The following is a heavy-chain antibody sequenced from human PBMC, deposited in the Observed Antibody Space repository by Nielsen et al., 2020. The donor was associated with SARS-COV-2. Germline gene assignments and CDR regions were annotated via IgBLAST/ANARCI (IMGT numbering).Heavy chain of an antibody. D-gene: IGHD2-2*02. CDR1: GYTFTGYY. J-gene: IGHJ4*02. CDR3: AREPEYCSSTSCYMRYFDY. CDR2: INPNSGGT. Sequence: ASVKVSCKASGYTFTGYYMHWVRQAPGQGLEWMGRINPNSGGTNYAQKLQGRVTMTTDTSTSTAYMELRSLRSDDTAVYYCAREPEYCSSTSCYMRYFDYWGQGTLVTVSS. V-gene: IGHV1-2*06.